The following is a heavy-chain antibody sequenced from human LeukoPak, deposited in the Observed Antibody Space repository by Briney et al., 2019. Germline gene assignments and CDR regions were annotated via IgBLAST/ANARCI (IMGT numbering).Heavy chain of an antibody. CDR3: ARDYSSGYYYAPFDY. J-gene: IGHJ4*02. CDR1: GGTFSSHA. V-gene: IGHV1-69*05. CDR2: IIPIFGTA. Sequence: SVKVSCKASGGTFSSHAISWVRQAPGQGLEWMGGIIPIFGTANYAQKFQGRVTITTDESTSTAYMELSSLRSEDTAVYYCARDYSSGYYYAPFDYWGQGTLVTVSS. D-gene: IGHD3-22*01.